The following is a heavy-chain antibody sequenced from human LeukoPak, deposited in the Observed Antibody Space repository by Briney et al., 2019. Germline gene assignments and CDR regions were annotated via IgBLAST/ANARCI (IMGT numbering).Heavy chain of an antibody. Sequence: GGSLGLSCAASGFTFSDYYMSWIRQAPGKGLEWVSYISSSGSTISYADSVKGRFTISRDNAKNSLYLQMNSLRAEDTAVYYCARAAGGSIMIIDYWGQGTLVTVSS. CDR2: ISSSGSTI. J-gene: IGHJ4*02. D-gene: IGHD3-16*01. V-gene: IGHV3-11*01. CDR3: ARAAGGSIMIIDY. CDR1: GFTFSDYY.